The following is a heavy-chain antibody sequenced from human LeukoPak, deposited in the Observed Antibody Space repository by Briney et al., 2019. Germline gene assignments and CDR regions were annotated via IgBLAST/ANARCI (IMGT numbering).Heavy chain of an antibody. CDR1: GLTVSSNY. D-gene: IGHD3-16*01. J-gene: IGHJ3*02. V-gene: IGHV3-66*04. Sequence: PGGSLRLSCAASGLTVSSNYMSRVRQAPVKGLEWVSVIYSGGSTYYADSVKGRFTISRDNSKNTLYLQMNSLRAEDTAVYYCARLDGGKDAFDIWGQGTMVTVSS. CDR2: IYSGGST. CDR3: ARLDGGKDAFDI.